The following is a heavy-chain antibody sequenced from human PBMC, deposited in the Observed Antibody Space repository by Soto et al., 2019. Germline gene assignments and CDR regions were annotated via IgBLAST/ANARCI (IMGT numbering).Heavy chain of an antibody. CDR2: IYSSGSA. CDR3: ASGFGGGLPDS. Sequence: ASETLSLTCTASGASMSTYYWNLIRQSPGKGLESIGYIYSSGSANYNPSLKGRVAISIDTSKQQISLNLTSVTAADTAVYYCASGFGGGLPDSWGPGSLVTVSS. D-gene: IGHD2-15*01. CDR1: GASMSTYY. V-gene: IGHV4-59*01. J-gene: IGHJ5*02.